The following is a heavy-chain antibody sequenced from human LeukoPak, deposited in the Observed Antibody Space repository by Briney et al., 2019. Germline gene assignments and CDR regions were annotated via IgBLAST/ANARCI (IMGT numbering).Heavy chain of an antibody. CDR2: FDPEDGET. D-gene: IGHD6-13*01. V-gene: IGHV1-24*01. Sequence: ASVNVSCKVSGYTLTELSMHWVRQAPGKGLEWMGGFDPEDGETIYAQKFQGRVTMTEDTSTDTAYMELSSLRSEDTAVYYCATSFVPLQSTAAVTRGYYFDYWGQGTLVTVSS. CDR1: GYTLTELS. CDR3: ATSFVPLQSTAAVTRGYYFDY. J-gene: IGHJ4*02.